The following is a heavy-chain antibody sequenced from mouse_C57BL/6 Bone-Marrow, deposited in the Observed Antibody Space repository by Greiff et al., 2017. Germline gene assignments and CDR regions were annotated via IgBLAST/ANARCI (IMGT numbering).Heavy chain of an antibody. D-gene: IGHD1-1*01. CDR3: ARSGLYYYGSSFAY. J-gene: IGHJ3*01. Sequence: VQLQQSGAELVRPGTSVKVSCKASGYAFTNYLIEWVKQRPGQGFEWIGVINPGSGGTNYNEKFKGKATLTADKSSSTAYMQLSSLTSEDSAVYFCARSGLYYYGSSFAYWGQGTLVTVSA. V-gene: IGHV1-54*01. CDR2: INPGSGGT. CDR1: GYAFTNYL.